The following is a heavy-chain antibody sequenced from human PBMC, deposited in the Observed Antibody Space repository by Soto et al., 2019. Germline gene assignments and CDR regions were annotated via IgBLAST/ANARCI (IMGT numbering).Heavy chain of an antibody. V-gene: IGHV3-7*01. J-gene: IGHJ6*02. Sequence: GGSLRLSCEASGFTFTTCWMTWVRQAPGKGLEWVANINKDGSEKFYVDSVKGRFTISRDNAKNSLFLQMDSLRPEDTAVYYCVKKIMGYAAHSDAMDVWGQGTTVTVSS. CDR3: VKKIMGYAAHSDAMDV. CDR2: INKDGSEK. CDR1: GFTFTTCW. D-gene: IGHD5-12*01.